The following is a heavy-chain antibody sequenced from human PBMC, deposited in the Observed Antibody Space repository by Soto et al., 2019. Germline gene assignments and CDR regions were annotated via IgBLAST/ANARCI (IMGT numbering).Heavy chain of an antibody. CDR1: GFTFSSYA. CDR3: ARALVGTYYDFWSGYPDY. J-gene: IGHJ4*02. CDR2: ISYDGSNK. D-gene: IGHD3-3*01. Sequence: QVQLVESGGGVVQPGRSLRLSCAASGFTFSSYAMHWVRQAPGKGLEWVAVISYDGSNKYYADSVKGRFTISRDNSKNTLYLQMNSLRAEDTAVYYCARALVGTYYDFWSGYPDYWGQGTLVTVSS. V-gene: IGHV3-30-3*01.